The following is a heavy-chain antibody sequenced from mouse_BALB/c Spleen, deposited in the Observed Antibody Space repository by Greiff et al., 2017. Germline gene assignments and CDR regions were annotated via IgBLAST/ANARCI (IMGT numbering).Heavy chain of an antibody. D-gene: IGHD2-4*01. CDR2: INPGSGGT. Sequence: QVQLQQSGAELVRPGTSVKVSCKASGYAFTNYLIEWVKQRPGQGLEWIGVINPGSGGTNYNEKFKGKATLTADKSSSTAYMQLSSLTSDDSAVYFCARGIYYDYDEGGFFDYWGQGTTLTVSS. CDR1: GYAFTNYL. CDR3: ARGIYYDYDEGGFFDY. V-gene: IGHV1-54*01. J-gene: IGHJ2*01.